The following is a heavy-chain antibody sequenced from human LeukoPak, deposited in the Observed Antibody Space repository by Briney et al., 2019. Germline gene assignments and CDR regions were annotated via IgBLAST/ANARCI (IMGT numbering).Heavy chain of an antibody. CDR1: GGPISSSSYY. CDR2: INHSRST. CDR3: ARAPALGIQRWLRPITDAFDI. J-gene: IGHJ3*02. Sequence: PSETLSLTCTVSGGPISSSSYYWGWIRQPPGKGLEWIGEINHSRSTNYNPSLKSLVTISVDTSKNQFSLKLSSVTAADTAVYYCARAPALGIQRWLRPITDAFDIWGQGTMVTVSS. D-gene: IGHD5-18*01. V-gene: IGHV4-39*07.